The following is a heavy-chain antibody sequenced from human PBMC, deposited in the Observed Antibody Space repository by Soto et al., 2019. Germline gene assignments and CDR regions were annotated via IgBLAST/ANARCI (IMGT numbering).Heavy chain of an antibody. D-gene: IGHD5-12*01. CDR3: ARVADSGYDFNYYYMDV. CDR1: GGYISSYY. Sequence: PSETLSLTCTVSGGYISSYYWSWIRQPPGRGLEWIGYIYYSGSTNYNPSLKSRVTISVDTSKNQFSLKLSSVTAADTAVYYCARVADSGYDFNYYYMDVWGKGTTVTVSS. J-gene: IGHJ6*03. CDR2: IYYSGST. V-gene: IGHV4-59*01.